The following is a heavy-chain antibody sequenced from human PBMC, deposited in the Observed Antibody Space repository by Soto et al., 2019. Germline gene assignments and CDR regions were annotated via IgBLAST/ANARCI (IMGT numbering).Heavy chain of an antibody. Sequence: QVQLVQSGAEVKKPGASVKVSCKASGYTFTSYGISWVRQAPGQGLEWMGWISAYNGNTNYAQKLQGRVTMTTDTSTSTANMELRSLRSDDTAVYYCARILGQQLVSGDWFDPWGQGTLVTVSS. CDR2: ISAYNGNT. CDR3: ARILGQQLVSGDWFDP. J-gene: IGHJ5*02. D-gene: IGHD6-13*01. V-gene: IGHV1-18*01. CDR1: GYTFTSYG.